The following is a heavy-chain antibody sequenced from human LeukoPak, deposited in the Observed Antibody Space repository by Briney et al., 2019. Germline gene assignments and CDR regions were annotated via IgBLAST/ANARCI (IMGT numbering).Heavy chain of an antibody. CDR3: ARGTRDYYGMDV. V-gene: IGHV4-39*07. D-gene: IGHD3-10*01. J-gene: IGHJ6*02. CDR2: INYSGTT. Sequence: SETLSLTCTVSGGSISRSSYYWGWIRQPPGKGLEWIGSINYSGTTYYNPSLKSRVTISVDTSKNQFSLDLSSVTAADTAVYYCARGTRDYYGMDVWGQGTTVTVSS. CDR1: GGSISRSSYY.